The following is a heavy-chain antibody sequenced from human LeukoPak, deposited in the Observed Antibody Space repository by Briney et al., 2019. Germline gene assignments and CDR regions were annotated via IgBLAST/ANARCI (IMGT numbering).Heavy chain of an antibody. CDR1: GFTFNIYT. D-gene: IGHD6-6*01. V-gene: IGHV3-21*01. CDR2: ISSTSSDI. J-gene: IGHJ4*02. Sequence: GGSLRLSCAASGFTFNIYTINWVRQAPGKGLEWVSSISSTSSDIHYADSVKGRFTISRDNAKNSLYLQMNSLRAEDTAVYYCAREYSSSSGKSLDYWGQGTLVTVSS. CDR3: AREYSSSSGKSLDY.